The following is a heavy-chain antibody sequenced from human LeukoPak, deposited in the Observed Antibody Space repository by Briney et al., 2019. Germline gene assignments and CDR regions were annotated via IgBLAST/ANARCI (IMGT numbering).Heavy chain of an antibody. V-gene: IGHV1-18*01. CDR1: GYTFTSYG. J-gene: IGHJ5*02. Sequence: ASVKVSCKASGYTFTSYGIRWVRQAPGQGLEWMGWISAYNGNTNYAQKLQGRVTMTTDTSTSTAYMELRSLRSDDTAVYYCARDSPFMSRGPTENWFDPWGQGTLVTVSS. CDR2: ISAYNGNT. CDR3: ARDSPFMSRGPTENWFDP. D-gene: IGHD1-14*01.